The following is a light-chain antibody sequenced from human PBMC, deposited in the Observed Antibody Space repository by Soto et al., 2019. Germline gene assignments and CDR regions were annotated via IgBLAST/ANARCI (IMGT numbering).Light chain of an antibody. CDR2: DAS. J-gene: IGKJ4*01. Sequence: EIVMTQSPATLSVSPGDRATLSCRASQSVDNDLAWYLQKPGQPPRLLIYDASTRATGIPARFSGSQSGTEFTLTISSLLSEDFAVYSCQQYNNWPLTFGGGTKVEIK. V-gene: IGKV3D-15*01. CDR1: QSVDND. CDR3: QQYNNWPLT.